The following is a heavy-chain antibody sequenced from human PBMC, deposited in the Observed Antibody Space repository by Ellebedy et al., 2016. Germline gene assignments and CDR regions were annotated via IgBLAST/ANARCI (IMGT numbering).Heavy chain of an antibody. CDR2: INSDGITT. D-gene: IGHD6-13*01. CDR3: ARVGSTWYPYYFDY. J-gene: IGHJ4*02. CDR1: GFTFSSYA. V-gene: IGHV3-74*01. Sequence: GESLKISCAASGFTFSSYAMSWVRQAPGKGLVWVSRINSDGITTTYADSVKGRFTISRDNAKNILYLQMNSLRAEDTAVYYCARVGSTWYPYYFDYWGQGILVTVSS.